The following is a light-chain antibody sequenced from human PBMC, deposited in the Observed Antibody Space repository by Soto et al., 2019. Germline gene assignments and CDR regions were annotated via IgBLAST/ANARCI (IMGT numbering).Light chain of an antibody. V-gene: IGLV2-14*01. CDR1: SSDVGGYNY. Sequence: QSVLTQPASVSVSPGQSITISCTGTSSDVGGYNYVSWYQQHPGKAPKLMIYEVSNRPSGVSNRFSGSKSGNTASLTISGLQAEDEADYYCSSYTSSSTLAFGTGTKLTVL. J-gene: IGLJ1*01. CDR3: SSYTSSSTLA. CDR2: EVS.